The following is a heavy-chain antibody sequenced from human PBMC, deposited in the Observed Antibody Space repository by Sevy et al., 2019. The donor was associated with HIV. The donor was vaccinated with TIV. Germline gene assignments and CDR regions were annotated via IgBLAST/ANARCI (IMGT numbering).Heavy chain of an antibody. J-gene: IGHJ4*02. CDR1: AFTFSSYN. V-gene: IGHV3-21*06. Sequence: GGSLRLSCAASAFTFSSYNMNWVRQAPGKGLEWVSCISGSSNYIYYAESLKGRFIISRDNAKNTLYLQMNSLRADDTAVYYCVRGPPDGSYDYFDYWRQGTLVTVSS. D-gene: IGHD1-26*01. CDR2: ISGSSNYI. CDR3: VRGPPDGSYDYFDY.